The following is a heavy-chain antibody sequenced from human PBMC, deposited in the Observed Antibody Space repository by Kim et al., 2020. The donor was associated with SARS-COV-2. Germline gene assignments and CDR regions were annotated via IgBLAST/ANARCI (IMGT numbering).Heavy chain of an antibody. J-gene: IGHJ4*02. Sequence: ASVKVSCKASGYTFTSYYMHWVRQAPGQGLEWMGVINPSGGSTSYARKLQGRVTMTRDTSTSTVYMELSSLRSEDTAVYYCARRGYNTGLDVWGLGTLVTVSS. CDR3: ARRGYNTGLDV. CDR2: INPSGGST. V-gene: IGHV1-46*01. CDR1: GYTFTSYY. D-gene: IGHD2-8*02.